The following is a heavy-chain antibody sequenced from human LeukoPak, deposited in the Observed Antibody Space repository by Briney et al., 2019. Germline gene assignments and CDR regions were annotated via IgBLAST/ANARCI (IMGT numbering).Heavy chain of an antibody. D-gene: IGHD3-22*01. V-gene: IGHV1-69*05. Sequence: ASVKVSCKASGGTFSSYAISWVRQAPGQGLEWMGGIIPIFGTASYAQKFQGRVTMTRDMSTSTVYMELSSLRSEDTAVYYCARDYDTTGYYYVLFDSWGQGTLVTVSS. CDR3: ARDYDTTGYYYVLFDS. CDR2: IIPIFGTA. CDR1: GGTFSSYA. J-gene: IGHJ5*01.